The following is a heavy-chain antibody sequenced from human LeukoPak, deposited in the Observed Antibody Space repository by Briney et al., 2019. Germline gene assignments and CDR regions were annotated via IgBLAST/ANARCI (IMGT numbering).Heavy chain of an antibody. J-gene: IGHJ4*02. CDR2: INGDGRIT. V-gene: IGHV3-74*01. CDR1: GFTLSSYW. D-gene: IGHD5/OR15-5a*01. CDR3: ARDRFRVPIDH. Sequence: GGSLRLSCAASGFTLSSYWMHWVRQAPGKGLVWVSRINGDGRITTYADSVKGRFTISRDNAKNSLYLQMNSLRAEDTALYYCARDRFRVPIDHWGQGTLVTVSS.